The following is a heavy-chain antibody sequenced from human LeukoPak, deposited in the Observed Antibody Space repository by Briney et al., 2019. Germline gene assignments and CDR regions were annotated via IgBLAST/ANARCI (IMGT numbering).Heavy chain of an antibody. CDR2: IYYSGST. V-gene: IGHV4-59*01. CDR1: GGSISSYY. CDR3: ARENIVAGFDY. Sequence: SETLSLTCTVSGGSISSYYWSWIRQPPGKGLEWIGYIYYSGSTNYNPSLKSRVTLSVDTSKNQFSLKLSSVTAADTAVYYCARENIVAGFDYWGQGTLVTVSS. J-gene: IGHJ4*02. D-gene: IGHD5-12*01.